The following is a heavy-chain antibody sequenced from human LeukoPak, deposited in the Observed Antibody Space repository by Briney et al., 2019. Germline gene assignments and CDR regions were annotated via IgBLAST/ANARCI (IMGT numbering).Heavy chain of an antibody. V-gene: IGHV4-59*01. Sequence: PSETLSLTCTVSGGSISSYYWSWIRQPPGKGLEWIGYIYYSGSTNYNPSLKSRVTISVDTSKNQFSLKLSSVTAVDTAVYYCASSPQEVRGAMDYWGQGTLVTVSS. D-gene: IGHD3-10*01. CDR1: GGSISSYY. CDR3: ASSPQEVRGAMDY. CDR2: IYYSGST. J-gene: IGHJ4*02.